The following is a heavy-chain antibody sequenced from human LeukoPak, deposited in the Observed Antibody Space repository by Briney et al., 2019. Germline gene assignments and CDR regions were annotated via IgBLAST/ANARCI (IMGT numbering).Heavy chain of an antibody. D-gene: IGHD3-10*01. Sequence: GGSLRLSCAASGFTFSSYDMSWVRQAPGKGLEWVSGISGSAGSTYYADSVKGRFSISRDNSKNTLNLQMNSLRAEDTAVYYCARLGSGSTLDCWGQGILVTVSS. V-gene: IGHV3-23*01. CDR2: ISGSAGST. CDR1: GFTFSSYD. J-gene: IGHJ4*02. CDR3: ARLGSGSTLDC.